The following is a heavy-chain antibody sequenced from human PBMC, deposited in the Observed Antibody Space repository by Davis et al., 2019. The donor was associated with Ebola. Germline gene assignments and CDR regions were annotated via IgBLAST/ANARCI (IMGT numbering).Heavy chain of an antibody. D-gene: IGHD3-22*01. Sequence: PSETLSLTCAVSGASISSYYWSWIRQPPGKRLEWIGYIYYTESAYYNPSLKSRVTILVDTSKNQFSLKLSSVTAADTAVYYCATNTMNFLAMDVWGQGTTVTVSS. J-gene: IGHJ6*02. CDR2: IYYTESA. CDR3: ATNTMNFLAMDV. V-gene: IGHV4-59*01. CDR1: GASISSYY.